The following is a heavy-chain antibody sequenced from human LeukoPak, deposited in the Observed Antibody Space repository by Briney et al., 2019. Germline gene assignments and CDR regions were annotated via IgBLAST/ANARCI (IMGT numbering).Heavy chain of an antibody. CDR2: IIPIFGTT. CDR3: AREAPVVTKLRTYYFDY. J-gene: IGHJ4*02. Sequence: ASVKVSCKASGGTFSSYVINWVRQAPGQGLEWMGGIIPIFGTTNYAQKFQGRVTITTDESTSTAYMELSSLRSGDTAVYYCAREAPVVTKLRTYYFDYWGQGTLVTVSS. D-gene: IGHD5-12*01. V-gene: IGHV1-69*05. CDR1: GGTFSSYV.